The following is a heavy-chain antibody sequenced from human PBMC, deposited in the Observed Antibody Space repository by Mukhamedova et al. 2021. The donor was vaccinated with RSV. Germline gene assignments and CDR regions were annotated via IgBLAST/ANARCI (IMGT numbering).Heavy chain of an antibody. V-gene: IGHV3-9*03. J-gene: IGHJ3*02. CDR3: AKGLQDCSSTNFYRPAFVI. CDR2: FSWNSGTI. D-gene: IGHD2-2*01. Sequence: VRQAPGKGLEWVSGFSWNSGTIGYADSVKGRFTISRDNAKNSLFLQMNSLRAEDMALYYCAKGLQDCSSTNFYRPAFVIWGQGPM.